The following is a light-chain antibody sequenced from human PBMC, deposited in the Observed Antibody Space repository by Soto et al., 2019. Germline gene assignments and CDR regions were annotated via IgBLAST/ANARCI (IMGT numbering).Light chain of an antibody. J-gene: IGKJ1*01. CDR1: QSISSY. V-gene: IGKV1-39*01. CDR3: QQHGSSRT. CDR2: GAS. Sequence: DIQMTQSPSSLSASVGDRVTITCRASQSISSYLNWYQQKPGKAPKLLIYGASSRATGIPDRFSGSGSGTDFTLTISRLEPEDFAVYYCQQHGSSRTFGQGTKVEIK.